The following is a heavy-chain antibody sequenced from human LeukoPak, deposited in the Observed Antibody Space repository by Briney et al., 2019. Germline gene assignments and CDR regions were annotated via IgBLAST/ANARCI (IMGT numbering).Heavy chain of an antibody. D-gene: IGHD3-9*01. CDR3: ARHVWLQPFDY. CDR1: GGSMNSYY. Sequence: SETLSLTCSVSGGSMNSYYWSWIRQSPGKGLEWIGYIYYSGSTNYNPSLKSRVTISVDASKNQFSLKLSSVTAADTAVYYCARHVWLQPFDYWGQGTLVTVSS. V-gene: IGHV4-59*08. J-gene: IGHJ4*02. CDR2: IYYSGST.